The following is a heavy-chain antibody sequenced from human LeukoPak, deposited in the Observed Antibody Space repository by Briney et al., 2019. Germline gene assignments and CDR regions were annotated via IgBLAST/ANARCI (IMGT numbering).Heavy chain of an antibody. CDR3: AKDLSYSTDWPYFDY. D-gene: IGHD6-19*01. Sequence: GGSLRLSCAASGFTFNNYNMNWVRQAPGKGLEWVAFISYDGSNKYFADSVKGRFTISRDNSKNTLYLQMTSLRAEDTAVYYCAKDLSYSTDWPYFDYWGQGTLVTASS. J-gene: IGHJ4*02. CDR1: GFTFNNYN. V-gene: IGHV3-30*18. CDR2: ISYDGSNK.